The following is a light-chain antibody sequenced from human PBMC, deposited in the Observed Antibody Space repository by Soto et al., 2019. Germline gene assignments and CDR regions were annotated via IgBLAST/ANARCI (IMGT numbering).Light chain of an antibody. V-gene: IGKV1-5*03. J-gene: IGKJ1*01. CDR1: QPISIW. Sequence: DIQMTQSPSTLSASVGDRVTITCRASQPISIWLAWYQQKPGKAPKLLIHKASTLESGVPSRFSGSGAGTEFTLTISSLQPDDFATYYCQQYNDYSWRTFGQGTQVEIK. CDR3: QQYNDYSWRT. CDR2: KAS.